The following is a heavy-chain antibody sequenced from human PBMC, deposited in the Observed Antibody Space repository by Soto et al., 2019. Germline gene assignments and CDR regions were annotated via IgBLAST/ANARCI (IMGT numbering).Heavy chain of an antibody. CDR3: ARGQRERVKGYIVVVAANYYYYMDV. J-gene: IGHJ6*03. CDR2: MNPNSGNT. CDR1: GYTFTSYD. Sequence: ASVKVSCKASGYTFTSYDINWVRQATGQGLEWMGWMNPNSGNTGYAQKFQGRVTMTRNTSISTAYMELSSLRSEDTAVYYCARGQRERVKGYIVVVAANYYYYMDVWGKGTTVTVSS. V-gene: IGHV1-8*01. D-gene: IGHD2-15*01.